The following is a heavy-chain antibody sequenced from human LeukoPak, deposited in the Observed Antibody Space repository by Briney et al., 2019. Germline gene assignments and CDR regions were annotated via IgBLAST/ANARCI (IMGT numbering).Heavy chain of an antibody. J-gene: IGHJ4*02. Sequence: GGSLRLSCAASGFTFSSYWMSWVRQAPGKGLEWVANIKQDGSEKYYVDSVKGRFTISRDNAKNSLYLQMNSLRAEDTAVYYCARGQGGYGPYYFDYWGQGTLVTVSS. V-gene: IGHV3-7*04. CDR2: IKQDGSEK. D-gene: IGHD5-12*01. CDR1: GFTFSSYW. CDR3: ARGQGGYGPYYFDY.